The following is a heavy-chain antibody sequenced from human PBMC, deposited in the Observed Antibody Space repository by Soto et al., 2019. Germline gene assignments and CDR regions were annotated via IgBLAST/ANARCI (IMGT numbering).Heavy chain of an antibody. CDR1: GYTFTSYY. V-gene: IGHV1-46*03. D-gene: IGHD6-19*01. J-gene: IGHJ4*02. CDR2: INPSGGST. CDR3: ARDHTGPIAVDRAYFDY. Sequence: ASVKVSCKASGYTFTSYYMHWVRQAPGQGLEWMGIINPSGGSTSYAQKFQGRVTMTRDTSTSTVYMELSSLRSEDTAVYYCARDHTGPIAVDRAYFDYWGQGTLVTV.